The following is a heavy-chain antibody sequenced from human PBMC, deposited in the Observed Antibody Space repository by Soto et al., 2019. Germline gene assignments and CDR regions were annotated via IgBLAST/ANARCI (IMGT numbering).Heavy chain of an antibody. CDR3: ARTARATVTMGGYYYYDMDV. CDR2: IYQSVSA. D-gene: IGHD4-17*01. J-gene: IGHJ6*02. Sequence: QVQLQESGPGLVKPSQTLSLTCTVSGGSINSGGYYWTWIRQHPGKGMEWIGHIYQSVSAYYNPYLKSRVTMSVDTSKNQFSLKLTSVTAADTAVYYCARTARATVTMGGYYYYDMDVWGQGTTVTVSS. CDR1: GGSINSGGYY. V-gene: IGHV4-31*03.